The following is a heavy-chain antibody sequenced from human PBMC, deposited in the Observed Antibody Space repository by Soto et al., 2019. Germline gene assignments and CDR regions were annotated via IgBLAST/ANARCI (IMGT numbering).Heavy chain of an antibody. CDR3: AADIRSFDS. CDR2: IVVGSGNT. J-gene: IGHJ4*02. CDR1: GFTCTCWS. V-gene: IGHV1-58*01. Sequence: SVRVSCSASGFTCTCWSVQWVRQARGQRLEWIGWIVVGSGNTNYAQKFQERVTITRDMSTSTAYMELSSLRSEDTAVYYCAADIRSFDSWGQGTLVTVSS. D-gene: IGHD3-3*02.